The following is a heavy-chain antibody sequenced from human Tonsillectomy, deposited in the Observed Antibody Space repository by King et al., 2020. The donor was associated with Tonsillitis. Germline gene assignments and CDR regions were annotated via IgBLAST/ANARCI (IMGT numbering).Heavy chain of an antibody. CDR1: GFTFSSYA. CDR3: VKDLMYYRGYFQH. D-gene: IGHD3-16*01. CDR2: ISSSGDST. J-gene: IGHJ1*01. Sequence: VQLVESGGGLVQPGGSLRLSCAVSGFTFSSYAMNWVRQAPGKGLEWVSGISSSGDSTYYGDSVKGRFTISRDNSKNALYLQMNRLRAEDTAVYYCVKDLMYYRGYFQHWGQGILVSVSS. V-gene: IGHV3-23*04.